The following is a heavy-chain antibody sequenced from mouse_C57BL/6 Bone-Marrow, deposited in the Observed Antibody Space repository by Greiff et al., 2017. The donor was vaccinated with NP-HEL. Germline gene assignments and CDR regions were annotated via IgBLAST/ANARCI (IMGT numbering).Heavy chain of an antibody. Sequence: EVQLVDSGGGLVQPGESLKLSCESNEYEFPSHDMSWVRKTPEKRLELVAAINSDGGSTYYPDTMERRFIISRDNTKKTLYLQMSSLRSEDTALYDCARHGSGYPLYAMDYWGQGTSVTVSS. CDR3: ARHGSGYPLYAMDY. D-gene: IGHD3-2*02. CDR1: EYEFPSHD. CDR2: INSDGGST. J-gene: IGHJ4*01. V-gene: IGHV5-2*01.